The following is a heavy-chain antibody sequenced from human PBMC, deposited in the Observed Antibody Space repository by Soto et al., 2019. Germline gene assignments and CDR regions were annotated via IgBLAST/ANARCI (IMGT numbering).Heavy chain of an antibody. CDR2: INSDGSST. CDR1: GFTFSSYW. V-gene: IGHV3-74*01. J-gene: IGHJ6*03. Sequence: GGSLRLSCAASGFTFSSYWMHWVRQAPGKGLVWVSRINSDGSSTSYADSVKGRFTISRDNAKNTLYLQMNSLRAEDTAVYYCARVAGPYSSGWYFNYYYYYMDVWGKGTTVTVSS. CDR3: ARVAGPYSSGWYFNYYYYYMDV. D-gene: IGHD6-19*01.